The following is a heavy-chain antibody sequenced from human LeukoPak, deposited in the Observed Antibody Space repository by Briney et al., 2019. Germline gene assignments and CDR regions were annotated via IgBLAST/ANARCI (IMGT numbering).Heavy chain of an antibody. CDR3: AREGGIAARRVLDY. V-gene: IGHV3-7*01. CDR1: GFTFSSYW. CDR2: IKQDGSEK. Sequence: GGSLRLSCAASGFTFSSYWMSWVRQAPGKGLEWVANIKQDGSEKYYVDSVKGRFTISRDNAKNSLYLQMNSLRAEDTAVYYCAREGGIAARRVLDYWGQGTLVTVSS. J-gene: IGHJ4*02. D-gene: IGHD6-6*01.